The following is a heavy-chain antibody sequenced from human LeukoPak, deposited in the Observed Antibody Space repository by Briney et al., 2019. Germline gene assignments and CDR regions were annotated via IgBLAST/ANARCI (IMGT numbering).Heavy chain of an antibody. Sequence: ASVKVSCKASGYTFTSYGLTWVRQAPGQGLEWMGWISPYNGDTSYAQKLQGRVTMATDTSASTAYMELRSLRSDDTAVYYCARDPRYCSSTSCYDYWGQGTQVTVSS. CDR2: ISPYNGDT. V-gene: IGHV1-18*01. D-gene: IGHD2-2*01. CDR3: ARDPRYCSSTSCYDY. J-gene: IGHJ4*02. CDR1: GYTFTSYG.